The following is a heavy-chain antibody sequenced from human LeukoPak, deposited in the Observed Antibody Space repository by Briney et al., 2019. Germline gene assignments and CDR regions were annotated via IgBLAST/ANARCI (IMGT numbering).Heavy chain of an antibody. Sequence: SETLSLTCTVSGGSISSSSYYWGWIRQPPGKGLEWIGSIYYSGSTYYNPSLKSRVTISVDTSKNQFSLKLSSVTAADTAVYYCGRGGGREAVAAKFDYWGQGILVTVSS. V-gene: IGHV4-39*07. CDR1: GGSISSSSYY. CDR2: IYYSGST. J-gene: IGHJ4*02. CDR3: GRGGGREAVAAKFDY. D-gene: IGHD6-19*01.